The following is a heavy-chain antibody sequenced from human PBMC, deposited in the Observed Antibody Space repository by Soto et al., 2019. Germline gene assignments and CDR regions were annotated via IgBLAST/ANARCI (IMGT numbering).Heavy chain of an antibody. Sequence: EVQLVESGGGLVQPGGSLSLSCAASGFTFSSYSLNWVRQAPGKGRGWVSYISSSSSTIYYADSVKGRFTISRDNAKNSLYLQMNSLRDEDTAVYYCARDLWMVATAPSGYWGQGTLVTVSS. CDR1: GFTFSSYS. D-gene: IGHD5-12*01. CDR2: ISSSSSTI. J-gene: IGHJ4*02. V-gene: IGHV3-48*02. CDR3: ARDLWMVATAPSGY.